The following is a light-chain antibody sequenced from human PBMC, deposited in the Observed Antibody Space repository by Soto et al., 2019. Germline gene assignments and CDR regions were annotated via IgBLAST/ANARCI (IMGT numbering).Light chain of an antibody. V-gene: IGKV3-20*01. CDR2: GAS. CDR3: QQYGSSPYT. CDR1: QSVSSSY. Sequence: EIVLTQSPGTLSLSPGERVTLSCRASQSVSSSYLAWYQQKPGQAPRLLIYGASNRATGIPDRFSGSGSGSDFTLTITRLEPEDFAVYYCQQYGSSPYTFGQGTKLEI. J-gene: IGKJ2*01.